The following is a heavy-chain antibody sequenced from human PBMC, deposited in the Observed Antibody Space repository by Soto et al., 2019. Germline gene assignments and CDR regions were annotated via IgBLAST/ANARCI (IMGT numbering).Heavy chain of an antibody. Sequence: GGALRLSCAASGFTFSSYAMSWVRQSPGKGLEWVSAISGSGGSTYYADSVKGRFTISRDNSKNTLYLQMNSLRAEDTAVYYCAKGPPYGDYEDYFDYWGQGTPVPVSS. J-gene: IGHJ4*02. CDR1: GFTFSSYA. CDR3: AKGPPYGDYEDYFDY. D-gene: IGHD4-17*01. V-gene: IGHV3-23*01. CDR2: ISGSGGST.